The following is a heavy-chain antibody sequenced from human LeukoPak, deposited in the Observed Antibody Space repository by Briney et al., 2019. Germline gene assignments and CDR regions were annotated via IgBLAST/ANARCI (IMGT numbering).Heavy chain of an antibody. V-gene: IGHV4-59*01. J-gene: IGHJ4*02. CDR2: IYYSGST. CDR3: ARVSGQLVDY. Sequence: SETLSLTCTVSGGSISSYYWSWIRQPPGKGLEWIGYIYYSGSTNYNPSLKSRVTISVDTSKNQFSLKLNSVTAADTAVYYCARVSGQLVDYWGQGTLVTVSS. CDR1: GGSISSYY. D-gene: IGHD6-6*01.